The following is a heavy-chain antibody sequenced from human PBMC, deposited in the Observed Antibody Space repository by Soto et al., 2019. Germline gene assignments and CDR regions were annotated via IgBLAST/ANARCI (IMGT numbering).Heavy chain of an antibody. CDR1: GCIFSTYG. Sequence: QMQLVESGGGVVQPGRSLRVSCEASGCIFSTYGMHWVRQAPGKGLEWVAVISYDGRNKYYADSVRGRFTISRDNSKNTLHLQMNSLRGEDTAVYYCAKDTATAITSYYFYGMDVWGQGTTVTVSS. J-gene: IGHJ6*02. V-gene: IGHV3-30*18. D-gene: IGHD5-12*01. CDR3: AKDTATAITSYYFYGMDV. CDR2: ISYDGRNK.